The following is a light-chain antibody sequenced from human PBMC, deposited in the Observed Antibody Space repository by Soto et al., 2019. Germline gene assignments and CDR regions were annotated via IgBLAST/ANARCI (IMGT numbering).Light chain of an antibody. Sequence: QSALTQPASVSGSPGQSITISCTGTSSDVGGYNYVSWYQQHPGKAPKLMIYDVSNRPSGVFNRFSGSKSGNTASLTISGLQAEDEADYYCSSYTSSSISWVFGGGTKLTVL. CDR1: SSDVGGYNY. V-gene: IGLV2-14*01. CDR3: SSYTSSSISWV. CDR2: DVS. J-gene: IGLJ2*01.